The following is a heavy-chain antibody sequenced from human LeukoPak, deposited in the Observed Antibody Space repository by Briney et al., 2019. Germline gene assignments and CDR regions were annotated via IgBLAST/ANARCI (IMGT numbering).Heavy chain of an antibody. J-gene: IGHJ5*02. V-gene: IGHV3-53*01. CDR2: IYSGGST. CDR1: GFTFSSYA. CDR3: ARGSVALWFDP. Sequence: GGSLRLSCAASGFTFSSYAMHWVRQAPGKGLEWVSVIYSGGSTYYADSVKGRFTISRDNSKNTLYLQMNSRRAEDTAVYYCARGSVALWFDPWGQGTLVTVSS.